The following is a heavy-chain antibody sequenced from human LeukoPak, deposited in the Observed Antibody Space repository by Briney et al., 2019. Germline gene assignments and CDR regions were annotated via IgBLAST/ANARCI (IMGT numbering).Heavy chain of an antibody. D-gene: IGHD5-18*01. Sequence: SETLSLTCTVSGGSISSSGYYWGWIRQPPGKGLEWIGYIYYSGSTNYNPSLKSRVTISADTSENQFSLNVRSVTAADTAVYYCARGNSYGYWWYFDLWGRGTLVTVSS. CDR2: IYYSGST. J-gene: IGHJ2*01. V-gene: IGHV4-61*08. CDR3: ARGNSYGYWWYFDL. CDR1: GGSISSSGYY.